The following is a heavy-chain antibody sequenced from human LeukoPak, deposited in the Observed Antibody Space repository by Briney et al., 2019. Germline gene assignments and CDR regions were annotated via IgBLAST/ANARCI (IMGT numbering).Heavy chain of an antibody. CDR3: ARAAVTTRPYFDY. J-gene: IGHJ4*02. V-gene: IGHV1-2*02. Sequence: ASVKVSCKASGYTFTGYYMHWVRQAPGQGLEWMGWVNPNGGATNYAQKFQGRVTMTRDTSISTAYMELSRLRSDDTAVYYCARAAVTTRPYFDYWGQGTLVTVSS. D-gene: IGHD4-17*01. CDR2: VNPNGGAT. CDR1: GYTFTGYY.